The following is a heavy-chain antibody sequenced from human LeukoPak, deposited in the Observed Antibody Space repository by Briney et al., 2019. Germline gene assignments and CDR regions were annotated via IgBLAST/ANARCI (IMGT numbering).Heavy chain of an antibody. CDR3: ARDPPDY. CDR2: ILNSGTTT. J-gene: IGHJ4*02. V-gene: IGHV3-48*03. Sequence: PGGPLRLSCAASGFTFSSYAMSWVRQAPGKGLEWVSYILNSGTTTYYADSVKGRFTISRDNAKNSLYLQMNSLRAEDTGVYYCARDPPDYWGQGILVTVSS. CDR1: GFTFSSYA.